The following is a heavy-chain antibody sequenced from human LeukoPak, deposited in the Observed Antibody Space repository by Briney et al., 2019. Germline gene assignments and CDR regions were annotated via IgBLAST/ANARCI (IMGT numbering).Heavy chain of an antibody. CDR3: ARGPRVTIFSRWFDP. D-gene: IGHD3-3*01. CDR2: INPNSGGT. CDR1: GYTFTGYY. V-gene: IGHV1-2*02. J-gene: IGHJ5*02. Sequence: ASVKVSCKASGYTFTGYYMHWVRQAPGQGLEWMGWINPNSGGTNYAQKFQGRVTMTRDTSINTAYMELSRLRSDDTAVYYCARGPRVTIFSRWFDPWGQGTLVTVSS.